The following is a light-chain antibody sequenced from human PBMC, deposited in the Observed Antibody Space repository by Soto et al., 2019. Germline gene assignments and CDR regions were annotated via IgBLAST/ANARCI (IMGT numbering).Light chain of an antibody. J-gene: IGKJ2*01. V-gene: IGKV3-11*01. Sequence: EIVLTQSPATLSLSPGERATLSCRVSQSVSSYLAWYQQRPGQAPRLLIFDASNRATGIPARFSGSGSGTDFTLTISSLEPEDFAVYYCQQRDSWLFGQGTRLEIK. CDR1: QSVSSY. CDR3: QQRDSWL. CDR2: DAS.